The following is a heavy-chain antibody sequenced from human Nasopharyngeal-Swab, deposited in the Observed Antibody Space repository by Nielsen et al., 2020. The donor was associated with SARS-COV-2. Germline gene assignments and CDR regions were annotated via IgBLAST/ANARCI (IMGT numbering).Heavy chain of an antibody. CDR3: AKDRDSGDGSDDYYHYYGMDV. J-gene: IGHJ6*02. CDR1: GFTFSSYE. D-gene: IGHD3-22*01. Sequence: GESLKISCAASGFTFSSYEMNWVRQAPGKGLEWVSYISSSGSTIYYTESVKGRFTISRDNAKNSLYLQMNSLRAEEPAIYYCAKDRDSGDGSDDYYHYYGMDVWGQGTTVTVSS. CDR2: ISSSGSTI. V-gene: IGHV3-48*03.